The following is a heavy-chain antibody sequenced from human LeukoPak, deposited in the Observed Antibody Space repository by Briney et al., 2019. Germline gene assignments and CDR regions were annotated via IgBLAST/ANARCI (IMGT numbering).Heavy chain of an antibody. CDR2: VRYDGSGK. V-gene: IGHV3-30*02. Sequence: GGSLRLSCVASGFIFSNYGMHWVRQAPGKGLEWVAFVRYDGSGKYYADSVKGRFTVSRDNSKNILDLQMNFLRVEDSAVYYCARDGNYRVADDIWGQGTMVTVSS. CDR3: ARDGNYRVADDI. D-gene: IGHD3-10*01. CDR1: GFIFSNYG. J-gene: IGHJ3*02.